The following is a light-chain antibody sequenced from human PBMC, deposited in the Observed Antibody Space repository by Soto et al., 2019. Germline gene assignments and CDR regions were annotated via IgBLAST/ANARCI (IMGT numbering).Light chain of an antibody. Sequence: EIVLTQSPGTLSLSPGERATLSCRASESVTSSYLARYQQKPGQAPRLLIYGASSRATGIPDRFSGSGSGTDFTLTISRLEPEDFAVYYCQHYGSSRNTFGQGTRLEIK. V-gene: IGKV3-20*01. CDR2: GAS. CDR3: QHYGSSRNT. J-gene: IGKJ5*01. CDR1: ESVTSSY.